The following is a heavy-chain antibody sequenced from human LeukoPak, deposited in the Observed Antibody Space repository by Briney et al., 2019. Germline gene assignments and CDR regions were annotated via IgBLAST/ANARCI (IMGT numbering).Heavy chain of an antibody. D-gene: IGHD2-15*01. CDR3: ARYCSGFPCRYYFDY. Sequence: PSETLSLTCAVYGGSFSGYYWSWIRQPPGKGLEWIGYIYYSGSTNYNPPLKSRVTISVDTSKNQFSLKLSSVTAADTAVYYCARYCSGFPCRYYFDYWGQGTLVTVSS. CDR1: GGSFSGYY. V-gene: IGHV4-59*01. J-gene: IGHJ4*02. CDR2: IYYSGST.